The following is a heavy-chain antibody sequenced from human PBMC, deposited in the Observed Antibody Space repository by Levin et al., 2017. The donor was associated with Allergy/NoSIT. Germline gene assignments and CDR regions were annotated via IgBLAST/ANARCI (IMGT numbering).Heavy chain of an antibody. CDR2: INDSGDTT. D-gene: IGHD3-10*01. Sequence: GGSLRLSCAASGFTFSSYAMSWVRQAPGKGLEWVSAINDSGDTTFYPDSVKGRFTISRDNSKNTLYLQMNSLRAEDTAIYYCAREAGAGTHKGFDYWGQGALVTVSS. CDR3: AREAGAGTHKGFDY. CDR1: GFTFSSYA. J-gene: IGHJ4*02. V-gene: IGHV3-23*01.